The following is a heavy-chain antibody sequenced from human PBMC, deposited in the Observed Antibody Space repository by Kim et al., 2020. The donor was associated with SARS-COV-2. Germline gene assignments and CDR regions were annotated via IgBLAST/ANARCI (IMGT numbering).Heavy chain of an antibody. J-gene: IGHJ6*02. CDR1: GLISSNYA. Sequence: GGSLRLSCVASGLISSNYAFTWVRQAPGKGLEWVSGISGSGDVSHYADSVKGRFTTSRDNSKSTLYLLMDSLRAEDTAIYYCAKFMGSNLHTRGMDVRG. D-gene: IGHD2-8*01. V-gene: IGHV3-23*01. CDR3: AKFMGSNLHTRGMDV. CDR2: ISGSGDVS.